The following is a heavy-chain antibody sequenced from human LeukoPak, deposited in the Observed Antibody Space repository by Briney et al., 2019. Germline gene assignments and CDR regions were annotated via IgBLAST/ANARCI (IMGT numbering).Heavy chain of an antibody. J-gene: IGHJ4*02. CDR2: ISRLSSYI. CDR3: VRRPYRSGFDF. Sequence: GGSLRLSCAASGVMFSNYSMNWVRQAPGKGLEWVSSISRLSSYINYADSVKGRFTISRDNAKNSLELHLSRLRPEDTALYYCVRRPYRSGFDFWGQGTLVTVSS. D-gene: IGHD6-19*01. V-gene: IGHV3-21*06. CDR1: GVMFSNYS.